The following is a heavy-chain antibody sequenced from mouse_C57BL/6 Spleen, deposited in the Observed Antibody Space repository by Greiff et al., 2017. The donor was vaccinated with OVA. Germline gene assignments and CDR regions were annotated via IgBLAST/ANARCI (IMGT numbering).Heavy chain of an antibody. CDR3: APYYYGSGYFDV. CDR1: GYTFTDYY. D-gene: IGHD1-1*01. V-gene: IGHV1-26*01. J-gene: IGHJ1*03. CDR2: INPNNGGT. Sequence: EVQLQQSGPELVKPGASVKISCKASGYTFTDYYMNWVKQSHGKSLEWIGDINPNNGGTSYNQKFKGKATLTVDKSSSTAYMELRSLTSEDSAVYYCAPYYYGSGYFDVWGTGTTVTVSS.